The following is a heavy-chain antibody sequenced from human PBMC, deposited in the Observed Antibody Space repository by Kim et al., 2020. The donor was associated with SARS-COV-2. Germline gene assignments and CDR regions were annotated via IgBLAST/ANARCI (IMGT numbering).Heavy chain of an antibody. CDR2: ISWNSGTI. J-gene: IGHJ4*02. Sequence: GGSLRLSCAASGFTFDDYAMFWVRQAPGKGLEWVSGISWNSGTIGYADSVKGRFIISRDNAKNSLYLQMNSLRAEDTALYYCAKGRRYSSSYGMGYWGQGTLVTVSS. CDR1: GFTFDDYA. CDR3: AKGRRYSSSYGMGY. V-gene: IGHV3-9*01. D-gene: IGHD6-13*01.